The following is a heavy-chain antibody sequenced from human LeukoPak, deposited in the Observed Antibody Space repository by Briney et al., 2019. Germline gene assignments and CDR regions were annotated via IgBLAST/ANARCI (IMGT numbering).Heavy chain of an antibody. CDR3: AKTYYDILTGYSPLDY. D-gene: IGHD3-9*01. Sequence: GRSLRLSCAASGFTFDDYAMHWVRQAPGEGLEWVSGISWNSGSIGYADSVKGRFTTSRDNAKSSLYLQMNSLRAEDTALYYCAKTYYDILTGYSPLDYWGQGTLVTVSS. CDR1: GFTFDDYA. J-gene: IGHJ4*02. V-gene: IGHV3-9*01. CDR2: ISWNSGSI.